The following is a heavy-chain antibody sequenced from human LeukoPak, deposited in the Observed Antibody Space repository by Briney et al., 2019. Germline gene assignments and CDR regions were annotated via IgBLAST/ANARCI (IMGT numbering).Heavy chain of an antibody. V-gene: IGHV3-7*01. CDR3: ARGSSGDWYRDYFDY. J-gene: IGHJ4*02. Sequence: GGSLRVSCAASGFTFSSYWMSWVRQAPGNGLEWVANIKQDGSEKYYVDSVKGRFTISRDNAKNSLCLQMNSLRAEDTAVYYCARGSSGDWYRDYFDYWGQGTLATVSS. CDR1: GFTFSSYW. D-gene: IGHD2-21*02. CDR2: IKQDGSEK.